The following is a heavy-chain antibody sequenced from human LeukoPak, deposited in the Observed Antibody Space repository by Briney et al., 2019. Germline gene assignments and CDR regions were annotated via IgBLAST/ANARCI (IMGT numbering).Heavy chain of an antibody. V-gene: IGHV3-21*01. CDR2: ISSSGTYI. D-gene: IGHD6-13*01. Sequence: GGALRLSCAASGFTFNTYVMNWVPQAPGKGLEWVSSISSSGTYIYYADSVKGRFTISRDSAKNSLYLQMNSLRAEDTAVYYCAIDVGIPTAGDYWGQGTLVTVSS. CDR3: AIDVGIPTAGDY. J-gene: IGHJ4*02. CDR1: GFTFNTYV.